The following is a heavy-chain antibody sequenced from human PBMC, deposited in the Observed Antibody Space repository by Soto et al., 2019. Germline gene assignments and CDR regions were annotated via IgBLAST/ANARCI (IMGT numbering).Heavy chain of an antibody. Sequence: GGSLRLSCAASGFTFSSYGMHWVRQAPGKGLEWVAVISYDGSNKYYAVSVKGRFTISRDNSKNTLYLQMNSLRAEDTAVYYCAKDAVSDSSGWFDYWGQGTLVTVSS. V-gene: IGHV3-30*18. CDR2: ISYDGSNK. J-gene: IGHJ4*02. CDR3: AKDAVSDSSGWFDY. CDR1: GFTFSSYG. D-gene: IGHD6-19*01.